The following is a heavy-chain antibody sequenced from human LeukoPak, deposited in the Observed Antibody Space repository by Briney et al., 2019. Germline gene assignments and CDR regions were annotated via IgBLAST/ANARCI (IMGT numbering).Heavy chain of an antibody. D-gene: IGHD3-10*01. CDR1: VGPLSSYA. J-gene: IGHJ4*02. V-gene: IGHV1-69*05. CDR2: SIPIFGTA. Sequence: GPSLKLSSTAAVGPLSSYAISRARQAPGQRLEWMRGSIPIFGTAICAQKLQRRVTITTAESTSTAYMELSSLRPEDTAVYYCARAGIRDYFDYWCQATLVTVSS. CDR3: ARAGIRDYFDY.